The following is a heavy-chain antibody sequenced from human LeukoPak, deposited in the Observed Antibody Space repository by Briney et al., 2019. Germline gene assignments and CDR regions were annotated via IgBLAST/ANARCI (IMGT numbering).Heavy chain of an antibody. V-gene: IGHV4-30-4*08. CDR3: ASAGGYYDSIADAFDI. D-gene: IGHD3-22*01. CDR1: GGSISSGDYY. J-gene: IGHJ3*02. Sequence: PSETLTLTCTVSGGSISSGDYYWSWIRQPPGKGLEWIGYIYYSGSTYYNPSLKSRVTISVDTSKNQFSLKLSSVTAADTAVYYCASAGGYYDSIADAFDIWGQGTMVTVSS. CDR2: IYYSGST.